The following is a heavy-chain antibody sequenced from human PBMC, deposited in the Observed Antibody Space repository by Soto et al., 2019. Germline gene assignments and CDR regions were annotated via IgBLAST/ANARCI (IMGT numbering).Heavy chain of an antibody. Sequence: QVHLVQSGAEVKKPGSSVKVSCKASGGTFSRHGINWVRQAPGQGLEWMGGIIPIAGIAHYAQKFQGRVTITADESTSTVYMELSSLRSEDTAVYFCARDRGTGSYPYFDYWGQGTLVTVSS. CDR2: IIPIAGIA. D-gene: IGHD1-26*01. CDR1: GGTFSRHG. J-gene: IGHJ4*02. CDR3: ARDRGTGSYPYFDY. V-gene: IGHV1-69*01.